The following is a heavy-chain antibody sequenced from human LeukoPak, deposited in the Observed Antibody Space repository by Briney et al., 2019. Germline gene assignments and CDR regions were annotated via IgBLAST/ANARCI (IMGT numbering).Heavy chain of an antibody. CDR2: ISSSSSTI. V-gene: IGHV3-48*01. D-gene: IGHD3-16*02. CDR1: GFTFSSYS. Sequence: GGSLRLSCAASGFTFSSYSMNWVRQAPGKGLEWVSYISSSSSTIYYADSVKGRFTISRDNAKNSLYLQMNSLRAEDTAVYYCARFEQGGYRNAPDYFDYWGQGTLVTVSS. CDR3: ARFEQGGYRNAPDYFDY. J-gene: IGHJ4*02.